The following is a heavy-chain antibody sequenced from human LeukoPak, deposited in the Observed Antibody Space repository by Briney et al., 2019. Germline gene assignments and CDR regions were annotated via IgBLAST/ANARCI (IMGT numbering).Heavy chain of an antibody. V-gene: IGHV3-30*02. D-gene: IGHD6-13*01. CDR3: AKDHGSSDWYYFDY. Sequence: GGSLRLSCAASGFTFSSYWMSWVRQAPGKGLEWVAFIHYDGSNNYYADPVKGRFTISRDNSKNTLYLQMNTLRADDTAVYYCAKDHGSSDWYYFDYWGQGTLVTVSS. CDR1: GFTFSSYW. CDR2: IHYDGSNN. J-gene: IGHJ4*02.